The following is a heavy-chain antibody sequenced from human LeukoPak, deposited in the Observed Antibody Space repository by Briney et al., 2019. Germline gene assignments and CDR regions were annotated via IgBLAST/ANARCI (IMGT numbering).Heavy chain of an antibody. J-gene: IGHJ4*02. V-gene: IGHV3-7*01. D-gene: IGHD6-13*01. CDR2: IKHDGSEE. CDR3: ARPPHIAAAGQD. CDR1: GITFSSLW. Sequence: QTGGSLRLSCAASGITFSSLWMSWFRQAPGKGLEWVADIKHDGSEEHYMDSVKGRFTISRDNAKNSLYLEMNSLRAEDTAVYYCARPPHIAAAGQDWGQGTLVSVSS.